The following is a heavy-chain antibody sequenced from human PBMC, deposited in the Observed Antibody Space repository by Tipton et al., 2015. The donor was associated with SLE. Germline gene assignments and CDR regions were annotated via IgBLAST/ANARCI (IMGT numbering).Heavy chain of an antibody. V-gene: IGHV4-4*07. CDR1: GGSISSYY. CDR3: ARLHGYSYGLNWFDP. D-gene: IGHD5-18*01. Sequence: TLSLTCTVSGGSISSYYWSWIRQPAGKGLEWIGRIYSSGSTNYNPSLKSRVTMSVDTSKNQFSLKLNSVTAADTALYYCARLHGYSYGLNWFDPWGQGTLISVSS. CDR2: IYSSGST. J-gene: IGHJ5*02.